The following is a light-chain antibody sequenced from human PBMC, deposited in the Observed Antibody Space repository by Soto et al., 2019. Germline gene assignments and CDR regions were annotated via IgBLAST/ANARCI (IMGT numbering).Light chain of an antibody. Sequence: DIQMTQSPSSLSASVGDRVTITCRASQSISSYLNWYQQKPGKAPKLLIYAASSLQSGVPSRFSGSGSGTDFTLTISSLQPEDFATYSCQQRYSTPRTYGQGNTVEIK. V-gene: IGKV1-39*01. CDR3: QQRYSTPRT. CDR2: AAS. J-gene: IGKJ1*01. CDR1: QSISSY.